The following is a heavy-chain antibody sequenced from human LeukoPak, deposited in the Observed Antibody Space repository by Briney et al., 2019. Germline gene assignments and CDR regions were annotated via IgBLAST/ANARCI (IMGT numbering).Heavy chain of an antibody. J-gene: IGHJ3*02. Sequence: SETLSLTCTVSGGSISSYYWSWIRQPPGKGLEWIGNIFRSGSTYYNTSLKSRVTISVDTSKNQFSLKLSSVTAADTAVYYCARANYYDSSGYSRGAFDIWGQGTMVTVSS. CDR3: ARANYYDSSGYSRGAFDI. V-gene: IGHV4-59*08. CDR2: IFRSGST. D-gene: IGHD3-22*01. CDR1: GGSISSYY.